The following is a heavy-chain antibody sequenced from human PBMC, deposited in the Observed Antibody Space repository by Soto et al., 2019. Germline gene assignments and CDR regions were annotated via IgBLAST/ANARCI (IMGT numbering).Heavy chain of an antibody. CDR1: GYSFTSYW. V-gene: IGHV5-51*01. CDR3: ARTFNLGEDINAFDI. CDR2: IYPGDSDT. J-gene: IGHJ3*02. D-gene: IGHD3-16*01. Sequence: GESLKISCKGSGYSFTSYWIGWVRQMPGKGLEWMGIIYPGDSDTRYSPSFQGQVTISADKSISTAYLQWSSLKASDTAMYYCARTFNLGEDINAFDIWGQGTMVTVSS.